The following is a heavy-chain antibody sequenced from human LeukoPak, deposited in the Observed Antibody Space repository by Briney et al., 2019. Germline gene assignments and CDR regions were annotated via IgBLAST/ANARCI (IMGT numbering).Heavy chain of an antibody. D-gene: IGHD2-2*01. Sequence: GESLKISCKGSGYSFTTNWIGWVRRMPGKSLQWMGIIYPGNSDTKYTPSFQGQVIISADQSINTAYLQWNSLKASDTAMYYCARKIPSGPVDHWGQGTLVTVSS. J-gene: IGHJ4*02. CDR1: GYSFTTNW. V-gene: IGHV5-51*01. CDR2: IYPGNSDT. CDR3: ARKIPSGPVDH.